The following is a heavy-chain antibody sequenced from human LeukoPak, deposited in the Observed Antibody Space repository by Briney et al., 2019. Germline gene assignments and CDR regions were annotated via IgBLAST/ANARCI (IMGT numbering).Heavy chain of an antibody. V-gene: IGHV3-23*01. D-gene: IGHD3-3*01. CDR2: ISGSGGST. CDR1: GFTFSSYS. Sequence: PGGSLRLSCAASGFTFSSYSMNWVRQAPGKGPEWVSGISGSGGSTYHADSVKGRFTISRDNSKNTLYVQMNSLRAEDTAVYYCAKGPYYDFWSGPPDYWGQGTLVTVSS. J-gene: IGHJ4*02. CDR3: AKGPYYDFWSGPPDY.